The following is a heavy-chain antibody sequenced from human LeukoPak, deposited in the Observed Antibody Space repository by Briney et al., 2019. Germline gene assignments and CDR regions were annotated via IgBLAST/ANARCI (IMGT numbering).Heavy chain of an antibody. D-gene: IGHD3-10*01. J-gene: IGHJ6*02. CDR3: AKVPYSDYGSGRPPFMDV. Sequence: PGGSLGLSCAASGFIFSYYAMSWVRQAPGKGLEWVSTIDYSGAYTYYADSVKGRFTISRDNSKNTLYMQMNSLRAEDTAIYYCAKVPYSDYGSGRPPFMDVWGQGTTVAVS. V-gene: IGHV3-23*01. CDR1: GFIFSYYA. CDR2: IDYSGAYT.